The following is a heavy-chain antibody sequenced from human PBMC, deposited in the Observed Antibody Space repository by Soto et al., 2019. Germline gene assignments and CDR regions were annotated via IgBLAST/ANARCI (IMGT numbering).Heavy chain of an antibody. D-gene: IGHD3-16*01. CDR3: ARALMGSFDAFDI. CDR1: GGSISTYY. V-gene: IGHV4-59*01. J-gene: IGHJ3*02. CDR2: IFHSGAT. Sequence: PSETLSLTCSVSGGSISTYYWSWIRQAPGKRLEWLGYIFHSGATNYNPSLESRVTISVDTSKSQLSLRLTSVTAADTGVYYCARALMGSFDAFDIWGQGTTVPVSS.